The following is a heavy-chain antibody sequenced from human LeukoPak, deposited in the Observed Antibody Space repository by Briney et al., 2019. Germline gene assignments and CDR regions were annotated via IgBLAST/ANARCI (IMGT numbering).Heavy chain of an antibody. CDR1: GFTFSSYA. D-gene: IGHD3-9*01. CDR3: ARRPRDILTGYLYGPFDY. J-gene: IGHJ4*02. CDR2: ISYDGSNK. V-gene: IGHV3-30-3*01. Sequence: PGGSLGLSCAASGFTFSSYAMHWVRQAPGKGLEWVAVISYDGSNKYYADSVKGRFTIPRDNSKNTLYLQMNSLRAEDTAVYYCARRPRDILTGYLYGPFDYWGQGTLVTVSS.